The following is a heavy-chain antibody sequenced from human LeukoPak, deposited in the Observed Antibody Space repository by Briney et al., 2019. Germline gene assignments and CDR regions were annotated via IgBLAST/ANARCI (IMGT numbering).Heavy chain of an antibody. CDR2: VLFSGSH. V-gene: IGHV4-59*01. Sequence: SETLSLTCNISGASISDYYWGWVRQSPVKGLEWIASVLFSGSHHYSPSLRSRVAISVDTSKNQFSLNLTSVTTADTAVYYCAKTGRRGYFDLWGRGTLVSVSS. J-gene: IGHJ2*01. D-gene: IGHD1-14*01. CDR3: AKTGRRGYFDL. CDR1: GASISDYY.